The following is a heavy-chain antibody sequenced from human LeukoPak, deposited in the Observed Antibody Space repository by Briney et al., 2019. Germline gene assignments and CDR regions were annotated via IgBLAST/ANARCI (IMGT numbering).Heavy chain of an antibody. D-gene: IGHD1-26*01. V-gene: IGHV1-69-2*01. CDR3: ATAGGWELPFDY. Sequence: GASVKISCKVTGYTFTDYYMHWVQQAPGKGLEWMGLVDPEDGETIYAEKFQGRVTITADTSTDTAYMELSSLRSEDTAVCYCATAGGWELPFDYWGQGTLVTVSS. CDR2: VDPEDGET. J-gene: IGHJ4*02. CDR1: GYTFTDYY.